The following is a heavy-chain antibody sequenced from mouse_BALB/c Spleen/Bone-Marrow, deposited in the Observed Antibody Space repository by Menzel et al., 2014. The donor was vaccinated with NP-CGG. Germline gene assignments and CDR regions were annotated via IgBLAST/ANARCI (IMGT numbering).Heavy chain of an antibody. D-gene: IGHD2-4*01. CDR3: AISGDYGGFDY. Sequence: QVQLKQSGAELAKPGASVKMSCKASGYTFTSYWMHWVKQRPGQGLEWIGYINPSTGYTEYNQKFKDKATLTADKSSSTAYTQLSSLTSEDSAVYYCAISGDYGGFDYWGQGTTLTVSS. V-gene: IGHV1-7*01. CDR2: INPSTGYT. J-gene: IGHJ2*01. CDR1: GYTFTSYW.